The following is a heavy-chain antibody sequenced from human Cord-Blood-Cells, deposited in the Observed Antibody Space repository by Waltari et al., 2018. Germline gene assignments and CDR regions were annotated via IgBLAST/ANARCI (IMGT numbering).Heavy chain of an antibody. CDR2: MNPNSGNT. D-gene: IGHD2-2*02. V-gene: IGHV1-8*03. CDR1: GYTFTSYD. Sequence: QVQLVQSGAEVKKPGASATVSCKASGYTFTSYDTNWVRQATGQGLEWMGWMNPNSGNTGYAQKFQGRVTITRNTSISTAYMELSSLRSEDTAVYYCARGRSGCSSTSCYNYGMDVWGQGTTVTVSS. CDR3: ARGRSGCSSTSCYNYGMDV. J-gene: IGHJ6*02.